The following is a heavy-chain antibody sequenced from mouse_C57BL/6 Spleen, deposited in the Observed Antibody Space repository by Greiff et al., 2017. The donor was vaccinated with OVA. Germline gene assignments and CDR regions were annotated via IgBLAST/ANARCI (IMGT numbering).Heavy chain of an antibody. D-gene: IGHD2-5*01. J-gene: IGHJ1*03. Sequence: QVQLQQPGAELVKPGASVKLSCKASGYTFTSYWMHWVKQRPGQGLEWIGMIHPNSGSTNYNEKFKSKATLTVDKSSSTAYMQLSSLTSEDSAVYYCARDSNYLGYFDVWGTGTTVTVSS. CDR2: IHPNSGST. CDR3: ARDSNYLGYFDV. V-gene: IGHV1-64*01. CDR1: GYTFTSYW.